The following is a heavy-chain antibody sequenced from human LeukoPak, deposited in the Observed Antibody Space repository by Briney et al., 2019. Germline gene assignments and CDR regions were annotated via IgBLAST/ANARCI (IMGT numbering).Heavy chain of an antibody. Sequence: GGSLRLSCAASGFTVSSNYMSWVRQAPGKGLEWVSIIYSGGSTYYADSVKGRFTISRDNSKNTLYLQMNSLRAEDTAVYYCARAPYCSSPSCHEQYYFDYWGQGTLVTVSS. CDR1: GFTVSSNY. CDR3: ARAPYCSSPSCHEQYYFDY. V-gene: IGHV3-53*01. D-gene: IGHD2-2*01. J-gene: IGHJ4*02. CDR2: IYSGGST.